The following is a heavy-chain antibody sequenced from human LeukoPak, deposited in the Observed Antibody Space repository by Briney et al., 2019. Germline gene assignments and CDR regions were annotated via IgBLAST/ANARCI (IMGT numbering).Heavy chain of an antibody. D-gene: IGHD1-26*01. J-gene: IGHJ4*02. CDR3: ARGGRWELLDFDY. CDR2: INPNSGGT. V-gene: IGHV1-2*06. Sequence: ASVKVSCKASGYTFTSYGISWVRQAPGQGLEWMGRINPNSGGTNYAQKFQGRVTMTRDTSISTAYMELSRLRSDDTAVYYCARGGRWELLDFDYWGQGTLVTVSS. CDR1: GYTFTSYG.